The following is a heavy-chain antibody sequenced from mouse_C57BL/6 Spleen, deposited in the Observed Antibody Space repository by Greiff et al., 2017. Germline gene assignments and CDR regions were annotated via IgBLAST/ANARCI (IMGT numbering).Heavy chain of an antibody. V-gene: IGHV1-55*01. CDR2: IYPGSGST. CDR1: GYTFTSYW. J-gene: IGHJ2*01. D-gene: IGHD2-4*01. Sequence: QVQLQQPGAELVKPGASVKMSCKASGYTFTSYWITWVKQRPGQGLAWIGDIYPGSGSTNYNEKFKSKATLTVDTSSSTAYMQLSSLTSEDSAVYYCARYPLDYAEYYFDYWGQGTTLTVSS. CDR3: ARYPLDYAEYYFDY.